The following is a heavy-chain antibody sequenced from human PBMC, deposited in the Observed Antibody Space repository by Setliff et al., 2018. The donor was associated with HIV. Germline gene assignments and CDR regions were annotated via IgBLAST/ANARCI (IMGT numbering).Heavy chain of an antibody. CDR1: GYIFISYG. V-gene: IGHV1-18*01. CDR3: AREGVREPPSNTLYYGMDV. CDR2: ISTYNGQR. J-gene: IGHJ6*02. D-gene: IGHD3-10*01. Sequence: ASVKVSCKASGYIFISYGFCWVRQAPGQGLEWMGWISTYNGQRNYAQKVQGRVTFTTDTSTSTAYMELRSLRSDDTAVYYCAREGVREPPSNTLYYGMDVWGQGTTVTVSS.